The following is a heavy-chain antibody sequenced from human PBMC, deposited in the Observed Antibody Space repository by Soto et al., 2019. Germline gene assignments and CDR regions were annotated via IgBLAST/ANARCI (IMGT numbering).Heavy chain of an antibody. Sequence: SETLSPICAVSGGSINRSNWLGWVPQPPGKGLEWIGKIYHSGSTNYNPSLKSRVTISVDKSKNQFSLKLSSVTAADTAVYYCARVYMVRGTIIRYFDYWGQGTLVTVSS. J-gene: IGHJ4*02. CDR3: ARVYMVRGTIIRYFDY. V-gene: IGHV4-4*02. CDR2: IYHSGST. CDR1: GGSINRSNW. D-gene: IGHD3-10*01.